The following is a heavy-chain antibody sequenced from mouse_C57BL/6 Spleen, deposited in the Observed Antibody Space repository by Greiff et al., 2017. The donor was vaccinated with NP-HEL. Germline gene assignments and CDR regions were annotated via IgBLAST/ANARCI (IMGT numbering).Heavy chain of an antibody. D-gene: IGHD2-12*01. J-gene: IGHJ4*01. CDR1: GYTFTSYW. V-gene: IGHV1-69*01. CDR3: ARGGYDAVYAMDY. CDR2: IDPSDSYT. Sequence: VQLKQPGAELVMPGASVKLSCKASGYTFTSYWMHWVKQRPGQGLEWIGEIDPSDSYTNYNQKFKGKSTLTVDKSSSTAYMQLSSLTSEDSAVYYCARGGYDAVYAMDYWGQGTSVTVSS.